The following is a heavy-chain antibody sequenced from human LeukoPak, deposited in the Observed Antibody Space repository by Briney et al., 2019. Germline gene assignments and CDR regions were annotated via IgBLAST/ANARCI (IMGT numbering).Heavy chain of an antibody. CDR1: GFTFSSYA. J-gene: IGHJ6*02. CDR2: SSGSGGST. V-gene: IGHV3-23*01. Sequence: GGSLRLSCAASGFTFSSYAMSWVRQAPGKGLEWVSASSGSGGSTYYADSVKGRFTISRDNSKNTLYLQMNSLRAEDTAVYYCAKVMTRVTTSGMDVWGQGTTVTVSS. CDR3: AKVMTRVTTSGMDV. D-gene: IGHD4-17*01.